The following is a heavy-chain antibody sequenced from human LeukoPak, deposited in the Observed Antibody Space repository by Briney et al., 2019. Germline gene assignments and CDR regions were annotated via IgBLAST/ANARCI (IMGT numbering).Heavy chain of an antibody. Sequence: PSETLSLTCAVYGESFSGYYWSWIRQPPGKGLEWIGYIYYSGSTNYNPSLKSRVTISVDTSKNQFSLKLSSVTAADTAVYYCARIEMATISSPTPIFDYWGQGTLVTVSS. CDR2: IYYSGST. V-gene: IGHV4-59*01. CDR3: ARIEMATISSPTPIFDY. CDR1: GESFSGYY. J-gene: IGHJ4*02. D-gene: IGHD5-24*01.